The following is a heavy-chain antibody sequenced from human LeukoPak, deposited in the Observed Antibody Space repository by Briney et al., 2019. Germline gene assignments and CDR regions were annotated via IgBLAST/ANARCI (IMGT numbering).Heavy chain of an antibody. Sequence: ASVKVSCKASRYNFLNYGISWVRQAPGQRLEWMGWISGKTGNINYAQKFQARATMTRDTSTSTAYMELRSLRSDDTAVYFCARRFLNSHPIYYYMDVWPKGPRSSSP. CDR2: ISGKTGNI. V-gene: IGHV1-18*01. D-gene: IGHD2-21*01. CDR1: RYNFLNYG. J-gene: IGHJ6*03. CDR3: ARRFLNSHPIYYYMDV.